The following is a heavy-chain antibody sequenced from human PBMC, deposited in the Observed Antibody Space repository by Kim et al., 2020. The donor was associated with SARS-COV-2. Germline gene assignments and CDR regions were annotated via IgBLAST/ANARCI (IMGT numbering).Heavy chain of an antibody. CDR2: ISGSGGYT. CDR1: GFSFSSYA. V-gene: IGHV3-23*01. D-gene: IGHD1-1*01. CDR3: AKPTTGTGDLLEARDAFDF. J-gene: IGHJ3*01. Sequence: GGSLRLSCTASGFSFSSYAMSWVRQAPGNGLEWVSTISGSGGYTYYADSVKGRFTISRDNSKNTMYLQMDSLRAEDTADYHCAKPTTGTGDLLEARDAFDFWGRGTVVTVSS.